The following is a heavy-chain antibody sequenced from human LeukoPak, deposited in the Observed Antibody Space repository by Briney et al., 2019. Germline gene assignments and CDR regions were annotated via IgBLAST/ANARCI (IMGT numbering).Heavy chain of an antibody. Sequence: ASVKVSCKASGYTFTSYGISWVRQDPGQGLEWMGWISGYNGNTKFAQKFQGRVTMTTVTSTSTAYMELRSLRAEDTAVYFCARDLFLAVAGTNHFDYWGQGSLVTVSS. D-gene: IGHD6-19*01. J-gene: IGHJ4*02. CDR2: ISGYNGNT. CDR3: ARDLFLAVAGTNHFDY. CDR1: GYTFTSYG. V-gene: IGHV1-18*01.